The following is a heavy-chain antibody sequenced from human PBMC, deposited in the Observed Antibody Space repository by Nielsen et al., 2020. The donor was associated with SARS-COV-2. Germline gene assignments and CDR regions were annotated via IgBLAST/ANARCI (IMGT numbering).Heavy chain of an antibody. D-gene: IGHD6-19*01. V-gene: IGHV3-48*01. CDR3: ARDSSGWYALTTYYYYGMDV. Sequence: GESLKISCAASGFTFDDYAMNWVRQAPGKGLEWVSYISSSSSTIYYADSVKGRFTISRDNAKNSLYLQMNSLRAEDTAVYYCARDSSGWYALTTYYYYGMDVWGQGTTVTVSS. CDR1: GFTFDDYA. J-gene: IGHJ6*02. CDR2: ISSSSSTI.